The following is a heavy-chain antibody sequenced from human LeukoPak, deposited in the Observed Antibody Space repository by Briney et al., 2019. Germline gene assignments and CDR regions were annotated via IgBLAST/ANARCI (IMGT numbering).Heavy chain of an antibody. CDR1: GYTFTSYG. CDR2: ISAYNGNT. D-gene: IGHD5-12*01. CDR3: ARLDGVSGYDGDNWFDP. J-gene: IGHJ5*02. Sequence: GASVKVSCKASGYTFTSYGISWVRQAPGQGLEWMGWISAYNGNTNYAQKLQGRVTMTTDTSTSTAYMELRSLRSDDTAVYYCARLDGVSGYDGDNWFDPWGQGTLVTVSS. V-gene: IGHV1-18*01.